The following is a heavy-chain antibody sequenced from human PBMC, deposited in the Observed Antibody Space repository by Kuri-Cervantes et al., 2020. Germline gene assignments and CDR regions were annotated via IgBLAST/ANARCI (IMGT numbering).Heavy chain of an antibody. D-gene: IGHD3-10*01. CDR2: FDPEDGET. CDR1: GYTLTELS. Sequence: ASVKVSCKVSGYTLTELSMHWVRQAPGKGLEWMGGFDPEDGETIYAQKFQGRVTMTEDTSTDTAYMELSSLRSEDTAMYYCATYTLKHYGSGSPCMDVWGQGTTVTVSS. V-gene: IGHV1-24*01. CDR3: ATYTLKHYGSGSPCMDV. J-gene: IGHJ6*02.